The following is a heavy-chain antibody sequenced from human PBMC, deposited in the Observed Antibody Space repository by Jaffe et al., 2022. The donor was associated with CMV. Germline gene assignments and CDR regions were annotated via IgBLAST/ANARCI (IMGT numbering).Heavy chain of an antibody. D-gene: IGHD6-19*01. CDR3: ASRAVADPVYYYYGMDV. CDR2: IIPIFGTA. CDR1: GGTFSSYA. J-gene: IGHJ6*02. Sequence: QVQLVQSGAEVKKPGSSVKVSCKASGGTFSSYAISWVRQAPGQGLEWMGGIIPIFGTANYAQKFQGRVTITADESTSTAYMELSSLRSEDTAVYYCASRAVADPVYYYYGMDVWGQGTTVTVSS. V-gene: IGHV1-69*01.